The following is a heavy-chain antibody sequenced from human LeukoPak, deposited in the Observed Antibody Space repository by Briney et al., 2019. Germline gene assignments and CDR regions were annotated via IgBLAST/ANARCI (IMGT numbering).Heavy chain of an antibody. V-gene: IGHV3-7*01. J-gene: IGHJ5*02. Sequence: GGSLRLSCEVSGFTFSSYWMSWVRQAPGKGLEWVAIISYDGGEIYYVDSVKGRFTLSRDNAKSSVYLQMNSLRAEDAAVYYCARDKPRGSYDGSIFDPWGQGTLVTVSS. D-gene: IGHD3-16*01. CDR2: ISYDGGEI. CDR3: ARDKPRGSYDGSIFDP. CDR1: GFTFSSYW.